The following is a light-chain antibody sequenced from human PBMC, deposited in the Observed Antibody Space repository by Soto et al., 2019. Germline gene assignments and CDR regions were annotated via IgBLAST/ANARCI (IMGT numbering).Light chain of an antibody. CDR3: HLYGSSPLT. CDR1: QSATSNY. V-gene: IGKV3-20*01. Sequence: EIVLTQSPGTLSLAPEERATLSCRASQSATSNYLAWYQQKPGQAPRLLIYGASSRATGIPDRFSGSGSGTDFTLTISRLEPEDFAMYYCHLYGSSPLTFGGGTKVEIK. CDR2: GAS. J-gene: IGKJ4*01.